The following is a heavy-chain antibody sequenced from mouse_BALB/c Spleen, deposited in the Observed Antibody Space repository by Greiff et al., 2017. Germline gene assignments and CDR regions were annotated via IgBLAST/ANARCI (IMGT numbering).Heavy chain of an antibody. J-gene: IGHJ1*01. CDR2: INPYNDGT. V-gene: IGHV1-14*01. CDR3: AREGNDGGYWYFDV. D-gene: IGHD1-2*01. CDR1: GYTFTSYV. Sequence: VQLKESGPELVKPGASVKMSCKASGYTFTSYVMHWVKQKPGQGLEWIGYINPYNDGTKYNEKFKGKATLTSDKSSSTAYMELSSLTSEDSAVYYCAREGNDGGYWYFDVWGAGTTVTVSS.